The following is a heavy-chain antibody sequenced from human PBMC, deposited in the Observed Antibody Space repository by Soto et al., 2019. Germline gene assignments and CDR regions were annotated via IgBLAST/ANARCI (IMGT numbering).Heavy chain of an antibody. CDR2: ISWNSNVI. CDR3: AKGGPDGFCSGGRCYFDY. Sequence: EVQLVESGGGLVQPGRSLRLSCAASGFTFDGYDMHWVRRVAGKGLEWVSSISWNSNVIGYADSVKGRFTISRDNAKNSLYLQMNSLRPEDTALYYCAKGGPDGFCSGGRCYFDYWGQGTLVTVSS. V-gene: IGHV3-9*01. J-gene: IGHJ4*02. CDR1: GFTFDGYD. D-gene: IGHD2-15*01.